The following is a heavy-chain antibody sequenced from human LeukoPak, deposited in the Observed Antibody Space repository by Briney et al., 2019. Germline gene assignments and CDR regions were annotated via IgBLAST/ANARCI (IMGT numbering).Heavy chain of an antibody. CDR3: ASQPISGSYYYYYVMDV. J-gene: IGHJ6*02. Sequence: SVKVSCKASGGTFSSYAISWVRQAPGQGLGWMGRIIPILGIANYAQKFQGRVTITADKSTSTAYMELSSLRSEDTAVYYCASQPISGSYYYYYVMDVWGQGTTVTVSS. D-gene: IGHD1-26*01. CDR2: IIPILGIA. V-gene: IGHV1-69*04. CDR1: GGTFSSYA.